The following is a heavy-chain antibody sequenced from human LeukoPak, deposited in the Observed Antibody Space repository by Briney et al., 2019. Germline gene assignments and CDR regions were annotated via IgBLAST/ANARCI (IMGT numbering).Heavy chain of an antibody. CDR3: AKGARGDTVTSIVGLNWFDP. D-gene: IGHD4-17*01. CDR1: GITFRSYG. J-gene: IGHJ5*02. V-gene: IGHV3-30*18. CDR2: ISYDGSHK. Sequence: GGSLRLSCAASGITFRSYGMHWVRQAAGKGLEWGAVISYDGSHKYYADSVKGRFSISRDNSKNTLYLQMNSLRADDTAVYYCAKGARGDTVTSIVGLNWFDPWGQGTLVTVSS.